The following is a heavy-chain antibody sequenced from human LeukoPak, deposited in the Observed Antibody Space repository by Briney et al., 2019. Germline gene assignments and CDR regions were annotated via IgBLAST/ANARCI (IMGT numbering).Heavy chain of an antibody. CDR1: GGSVSSGSCY. Sequence: PSETLSLTCTVSGGSVSSGSCYWSWIRRPPGKGLEWIGYIYYSGSTNYNPSLKSRVTISVDTSKNQFSLKLSSVTAADTAVYYCARATLPYSSSGFDYWGQGTLVTVSS. CDR3: ARATLPYSSSGFDY. J-gene: IGHJ4*02. D-gene: IGHD6-13*01. V-gene: IGHV4-61*01. CDR2: IYYSGST.